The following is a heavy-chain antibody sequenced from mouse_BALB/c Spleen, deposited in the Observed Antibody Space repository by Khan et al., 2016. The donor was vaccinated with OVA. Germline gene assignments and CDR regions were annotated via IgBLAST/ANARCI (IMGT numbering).Heavy chain of an antibody. J-gene: IGHJ4*01. CDR2: INTYTGEP. CDR3: ARVVYNGTMDC. D-gene: IGHD1-1*02. Sequence: QIQLVQSGPELKKPGETVQISCKASGFTFTNYVMNWVKQAPGKGLKWMGWINTYTGEPTFADDFKGRFAFSLETSASTAYLQINSLKNEDTATYFCARVVYNGTMDCWGQGTSVTVSS. V-gene: IGHV9-3-1*01. CDR1: GFTFTNYV.